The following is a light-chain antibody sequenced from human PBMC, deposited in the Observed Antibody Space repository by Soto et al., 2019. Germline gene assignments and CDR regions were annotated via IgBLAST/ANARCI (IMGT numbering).Light chain of an antibody. CDR1: QSVLYSSNNKNY. Sequence: DIVMTQSPDSLAVSLGERATINCKSSQSVLYSSNNKNYLAGYQQKPGQPPKLLIYWASTRESGVPDRFSGSRYGQDFTLTISSLQAEDVAVYYCQQYYSIPYTFGQGTQLEIK. CDR2: WAS. V-gene: IGKV4-1*01. CDR3: QQYYSIPYT. J-gene: IGKJ2*01.